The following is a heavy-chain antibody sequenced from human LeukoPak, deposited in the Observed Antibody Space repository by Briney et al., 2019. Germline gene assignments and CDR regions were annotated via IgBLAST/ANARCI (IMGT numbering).Heavy chain of an antibody. V-gene: IGHV3-11*04. Sequence: GGSLRLSCAASGFAFSDYYMSWIRQAPGKGLEWVSYISTSGSTIYYADSVKGRFTISRDNGKKSLYLQMNGLRAEETAVYYCGSRRDAYNSYYFDYWGQGSLVTVSS. CDR2: ISTSGSTI. D-gene: IGHD5-24*01. CDR1: GFAFSDYY. J-gene: IGHJ4*02. CDR3: GSRRDAYNSYYFDY.